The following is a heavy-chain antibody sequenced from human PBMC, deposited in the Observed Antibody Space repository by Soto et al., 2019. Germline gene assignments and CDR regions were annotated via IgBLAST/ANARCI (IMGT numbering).Heavy chain of an antibody. CDR3: AQTLGLAVAGPGRFDL. D-gene: IGHD6-19*01. Sequence: QVQLVQSGAEVKKPGSSVKVSCKASGGTFTNYAISWVRQAPGQGLEWMGGITPFFGTANYAQKFKGRVTITADESMTTADMERSRLRSEDTAVYYCAQTLGLAVAGPGRFDLWGRGTLVTVSS. J-gene: IGHJ2*01. CDR1: GGTFTNYA. CDR2: ITPFFGTA. V-gene: IGHV1-69*12.